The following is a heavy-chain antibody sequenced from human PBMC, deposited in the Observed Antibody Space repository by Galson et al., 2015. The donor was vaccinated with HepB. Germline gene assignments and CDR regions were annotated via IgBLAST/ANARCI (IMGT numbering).Heavy chain of an antibody. CDR2: INPNSGGT. CDR1: GYTFTGYY. CDR3: ARGIAAAGTDGFDY. J-gene: IGHJ4*02. Sequence: SVKVSCKASGYTFTGYYMHWVRQAPGQGLEWMGRINPNSGGTNYAQKFQGRVTMTRDTSISTAFMELSRLRSDDTVVYYCARGIAAAGTDGFDYWGQGTLVTVSS. D-gene: IGHD6-13*01. V-gene: IGHV1-2*05.